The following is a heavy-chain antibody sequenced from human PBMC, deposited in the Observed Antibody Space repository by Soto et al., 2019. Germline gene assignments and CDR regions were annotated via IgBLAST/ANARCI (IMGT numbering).Heavy chain of an antibody. D-gene: IGHD3-22*01. V-gene: IGHV3-23*01. CDR3: AKDESHKLAKNMFHVYKDDTGDYFPLDS. CDR1: GFSFRSYG. Sequence: EVQLLESGGALVQPGGSLRLSCAASGFSFRSYGMNWVRQAPGEGLEWVSSISGGGGNTDYAESVKGRFSISRDNSKNTIYLNMNSLRGEDTAIYYCAKDESHKLAKNMFHVYKDDTGDYFPLDSWGPGTLVTVSS. CDR2: ISGGGGNT. J-gene: IGHJ4*02.